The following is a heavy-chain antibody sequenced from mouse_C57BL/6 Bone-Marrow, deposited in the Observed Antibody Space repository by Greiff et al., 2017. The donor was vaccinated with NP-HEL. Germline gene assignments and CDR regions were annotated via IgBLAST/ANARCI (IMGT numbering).Heavy chain of an antibody. J-gene: IGHJ1*03. CDR2: INYDGSST. V-gene: IGHV5-16*01. D-gene: IGHD1-1*01. CDR3: ARDNYGSSYWYFDV. Sequence: EVKVEESEGGLVQPGSSMKLSCTASGFTFSDYYMAWVRQVPEKGLEWVANINYDGSSTYYLDSLKSRFIISRDNAKNILYLQMSSLKSEDTATYYCARDNYGSSYWYFDVWGTGTTVTVSS. CDR1: GFTFSDYY.